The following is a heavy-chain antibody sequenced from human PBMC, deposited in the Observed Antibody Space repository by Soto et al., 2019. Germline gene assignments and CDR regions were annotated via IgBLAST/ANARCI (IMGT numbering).Heavy chain of an antibody. D-gene: IGHD2-21*01. CDR3: ARLMWWRTG. CDR1: GFTFSTYW. Sequence: EVQLVESGGGLVQPGGSLRLSCAASGFTFSTYWMSWVRQAPGKGLEWVASIKQDGSEEYYVDSVKGRFTISRDNAKNSLYLQMNSLRAEGTGVYYCARLMWWRTGWGQGTLVTVSS. J-gene: IGHJ4*02. V-gene: IGHV3-7*01. CDR2: IKQDGSEE.